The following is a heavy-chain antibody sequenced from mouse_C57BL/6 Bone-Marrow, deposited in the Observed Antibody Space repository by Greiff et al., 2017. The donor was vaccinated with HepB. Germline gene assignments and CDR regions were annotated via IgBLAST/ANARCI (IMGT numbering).Heavy chain of an antibody. Sequence: VQLQQSGPGLVQPSQSLSITCTVSGFSLTSYGVHWVRQSPGKGLEWLGVIWSGGSTDDNAAFISRLSISKDNSKSQVFFKMNSLQADDTAIYYCDSTDSSGYGFAYWGQGTLVTVSA. J-gene: IGHJ3*01. CDR3: DSTDSSGYGFAY. CDR2: IWSGGST. CDR1: GFSLTSYG. D-gene: IGHD3-2*02. V-gene: IGHV2-2*01.